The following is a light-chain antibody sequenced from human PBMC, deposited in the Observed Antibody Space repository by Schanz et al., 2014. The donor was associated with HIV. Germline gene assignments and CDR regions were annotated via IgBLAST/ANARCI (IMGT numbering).Light chain of an antibody. CDR2: GAS. CDR1: ETINSRY. CDR3: QQYGSSPWT. V-gene: IGKV3-20*01. Sequence: EDVLTQSPGTLSLSPGERATLSCRVSETINSRYLAWYQQKPGQAPRLLIFGASNRATGIPDRFSGGVSGTDFTLTISRVEPEDYAVYYCQQYGSSPWTFGQGTRVDVK. J-gene: IGKJ1*01.